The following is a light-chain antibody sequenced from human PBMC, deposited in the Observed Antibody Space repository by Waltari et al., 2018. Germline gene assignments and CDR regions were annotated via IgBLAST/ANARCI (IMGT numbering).Light chain of an antibody. J-gene: IGLJ3*02. Sequence: QSALTQPRSVSGSPGQSVTISCTGTSSDVGGYNYVSWYQKHQGKAPKLMSYDVSKRPSGVPARFSGSKSGNTASLTISGLQAEDEADYYCCSYAGSYTPNWVFGGGTKLTVL. CDR2: DVS. CDR1: SSDVGGYNY. CDR3: CSYAGSYTPNWV. V-gene: IGLV2-11*01.